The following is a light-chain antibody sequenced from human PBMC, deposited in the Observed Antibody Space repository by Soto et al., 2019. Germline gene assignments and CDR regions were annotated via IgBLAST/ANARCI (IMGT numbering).Light chain of an antibody. J-gene: IGKJ1*01. CDR2: GVS. Sequence: EIVLTQSPGTLSLSPGERATLSCRASQSVPSNFLAWCQQKPGQAPILVIYGVSRRATGIPDRFSGSGSGTDFTLTISRLEPEDFAVYYCQQYDSSWTFGQGTKVEIK. V-gene: IGKV3-20*01. CDR1: QSVPSNF. CDR3: QQYDSSWT.